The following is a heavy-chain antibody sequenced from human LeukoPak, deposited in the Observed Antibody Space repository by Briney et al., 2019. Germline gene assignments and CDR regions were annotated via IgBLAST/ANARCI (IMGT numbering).Heavy chain of an antibody. CDR2: INVNSGGT. V-gene: IGHV1-2*02. CDR3: ASYSDSPKEFDK. D-gene: IGHD1-26*01. J-gene: IGHJ4*02. Sequence: ASVKVSCKASGNTFTVDFMQWVRQAPGQGLEWMGWINVNSGGTHYAQKFQGRVSMTSDTSIATAYMELSGLRSDDTAVYYCASYSDSPKEFDKWGQGTLVSVSS. CDR1: GNTFTVDF.